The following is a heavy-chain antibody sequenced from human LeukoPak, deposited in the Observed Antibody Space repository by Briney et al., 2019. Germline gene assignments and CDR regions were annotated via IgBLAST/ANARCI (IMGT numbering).Heavy chain of an antibody. Sequence: ASVKVSCKTSGYTFAGYFVHWVRQAPGQGLEWMGWINPNSGGTNYTQNFQGRVTITRDTSITTAYMELSRLTSDDTALYYCARDQGYGSGAYSFDYWGQGTRVSVSS. J-gene: IGHJ4*02. D-gene: IGHD3-10*01. CDR1: GYTFAGYF. CDR2: INPNSGGT. V-gene: IGHV1-2*02. CDR3: ARDQGYGSGAYSFDY.